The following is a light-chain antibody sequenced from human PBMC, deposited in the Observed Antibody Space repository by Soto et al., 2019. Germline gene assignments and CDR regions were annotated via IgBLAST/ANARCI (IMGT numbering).Light chain of an antibody. CDR1: QSVSSSY. Sequence: EIVLTQSPGTLSLSLGERATLSCRASQSVSSSYLAWYQQKPGQAPRLLMYGASSRATGIPDRFSGSGSGTDFTLTISRLEPEDFAVYYCQHYGRSRYTFGQGTKLEIK. CDR2: GAS. CDR3: QHYGRSRYT. J-gene: IGKJ2*01. V-gene: IGKV3-20*01.